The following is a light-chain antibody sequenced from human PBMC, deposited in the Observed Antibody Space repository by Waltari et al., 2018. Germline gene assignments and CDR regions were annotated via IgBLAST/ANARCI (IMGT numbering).Light chain of an antibody. Sequence: QSALTQPASVSGSPGQSVTIFCAGTSNDVGGYNSVSWYQEHPGQAPRVIIYDVSDRPSGVSDHFSGSKSGNTASLTISGLQAEDEADYYCSSQPSNDVVLFGGGTKLTVL. J-gene: IGLJ2*01. V-gene: IGLV2-14*01. CDR2: DVS. CDR3: SSQPSNDVVL. CDR1: SNDVGGYNS.